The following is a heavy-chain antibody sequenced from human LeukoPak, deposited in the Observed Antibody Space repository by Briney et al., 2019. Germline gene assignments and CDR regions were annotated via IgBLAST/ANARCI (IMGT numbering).Heavy chain of an antibody. J-gene: IGHJ5*02. CDR1: GGSISSSSYY. CDR3: ARAITMVRGFFFWFDP. CDR2: IYYSGST. D-gene: IGHD3-10*01. Sequence: SETLSLTCTVSGGSISSSSYYWGWIRQPPGKGLEWIGSIYYSGSTYYNPSLKSRVTISVDTSKNQFSLKLSSVTAADTAVYYCARAITMVRGFFFWFDPWGQGTLVTVSS. V-gene: IGHV4-39*07.